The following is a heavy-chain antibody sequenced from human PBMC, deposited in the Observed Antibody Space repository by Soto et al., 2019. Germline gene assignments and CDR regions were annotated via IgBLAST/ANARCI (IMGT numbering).Heavy chain of an antibody. CDR3: ARDLAAVPRAFDY. CDR1: GGSISSYF. D-gene: IGHD6-13*01. V-gene: IGHV4-59*01. CDR2: VYYTGTT. Sequence: SETLSLTCTVSGGSISSYFYIWVRQPPGKGLEWVGSVYYTGTTDYNPSLKSRVTISVDTSKTQFSLNLRSVTAADTAVYYCARDLAAVPRAFDYWGRGTLVTVSS. J-gene: IGHJ4*02.